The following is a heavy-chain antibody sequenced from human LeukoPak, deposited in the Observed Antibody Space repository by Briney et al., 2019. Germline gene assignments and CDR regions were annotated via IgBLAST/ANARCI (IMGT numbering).Heavy chain of an antibody. CDR3: AREGDPYRPLDY. J-gene: IGHJ4*02. V-gene: IGHV4-39*07. Sequence: PSETLSLTCTVSGGSISSNFYYWGWIRQPPGKGLEWIGSVFYRGDTYYNPSLKSRVTISVDTSNNQFSLNLSSVTAADTAVYYCAREGDPYRPLDYSGQGTLVTVAS. CDR2: VFYRGDT. CDR1: GGSISSNFYY.